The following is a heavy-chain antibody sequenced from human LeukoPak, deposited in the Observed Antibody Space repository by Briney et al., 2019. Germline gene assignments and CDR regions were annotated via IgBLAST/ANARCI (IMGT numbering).Heavy chain of an antibody. D-gene: IGHD1-26*01. CDR1: GGSITNYY. V-gene: IGHV4-39*01. Sequence: SETLSLTCTVSGGSITNYYWSWIRQPPGKGLEWIASIYYSGGTYYNPSLKSRVTISVDTSKNQLSLKLSSLTAADTAVYYCARHEYSGSYYGLSWFDPWGQGTLVTVSS. CDR2: IYYSGGT. CDR3: ARHEYSGSYYGLSWFDP. J-gene: IGHJ5*02.